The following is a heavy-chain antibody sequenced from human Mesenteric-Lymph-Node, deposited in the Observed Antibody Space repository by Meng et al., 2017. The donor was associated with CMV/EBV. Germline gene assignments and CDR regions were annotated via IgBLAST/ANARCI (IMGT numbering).Heavy chain of an antibody. CDR1: GFTVSTYY. J-gene: IGHJ4*02. CDR2: IYSGGDT. V-gene: IGHV3-66*01. Sequence: GESLKISCAASGFTVSTYYMSWVRQGPGTGLEWVSTIYSGGDTYYADSVKGRFTISRDNAKNSLYLQMNSLRAEDTAVYYCARDGNDFWSGYHYYFDYWGQGTLVTVSS. CDR3: ARDGNDFWSGYHYYFDY. D-gene: IGHD3-3*01.